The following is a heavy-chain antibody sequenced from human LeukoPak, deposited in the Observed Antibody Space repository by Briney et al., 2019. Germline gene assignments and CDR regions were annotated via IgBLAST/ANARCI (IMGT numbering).Heavy chain of an antibody. CDR2: ISGSGGST. D-gene: IGHD1-26*01. CDR3: ATYSGAHHKTFDY. CDR1: GFTFSSYA. V-gene: IGHV3-23*01. Sequence: GGSLRLSCAASGFTFSSYAMSWVRQAPGKGLEWVSAISGSGGSTYYADSVKGRFTISRDNAKNSLYLQMNSLRAEDTAVYYCATYSGAHHKTFDYWGQGTLVTVSS. J-gene: IGHJ4*02.